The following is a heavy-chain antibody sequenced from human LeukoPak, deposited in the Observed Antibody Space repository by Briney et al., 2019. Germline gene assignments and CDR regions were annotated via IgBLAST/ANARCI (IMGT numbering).Heavy chain of an antibody. CDR3: ATGNFSGYYDF. CDR2: MYYGGTT. J-gene: IGHJ4*02. V-gene: IGHV4-39*01. CDR1: GGSLGRSTNY. Sequence: PSETLSLTCTVSGGSLGRSTNYGGWVRQTPGKGMEWIGSMYYGGTTYYTPSLKSRVTLSVDTSKNQISLRLKSVTAADSAVYFCATGNFSGYYDFWGQGTLVTVSS. D-gene: IGHD3-22*01.